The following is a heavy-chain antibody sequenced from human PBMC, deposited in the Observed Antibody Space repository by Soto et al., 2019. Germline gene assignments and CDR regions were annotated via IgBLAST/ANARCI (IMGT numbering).Heavy chain of an antibody. CDR1: GGSISSGDYY. CDR2: IYYSGST. J-gene: IGHJ4*02. V-gene: IGHV4-30-4*01. Sequence: PSETLSLTCTVSGGSISSGDYYWSWIRQPPGKGLEWIGYIYYSGSTYYSPSLESRVTISLDTSRNQFSLKLTSVTAADSAVYYCVRHTNGYNPFDHWGQGTLVTVSS. D-gene: IGHD5-18*01. CDR3: VRHTNGYNPFDH.